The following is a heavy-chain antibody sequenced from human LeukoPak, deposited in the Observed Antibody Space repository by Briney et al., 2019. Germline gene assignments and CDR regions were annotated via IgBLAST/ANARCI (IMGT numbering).Heavy chain of an antibody. D-gene: IGHD2-15*01. V-gene: IGHV1-24*01. CDR3: ATVSLGSGWLGAFDI. CDR1: GYTLTELS. J-gene: IGHJ3*02. CDR2: FDPEDGET. Sequence: ASVKVSCKVSGYTLTELSMHWVRQAPGKGLEWMGGFDPEDGETIYAQKFQGRVTLTEDTSTDTAYMELTSLRSEDTAVYYCATVSLGSGWLGAFDIWGQGTMVTVSS.